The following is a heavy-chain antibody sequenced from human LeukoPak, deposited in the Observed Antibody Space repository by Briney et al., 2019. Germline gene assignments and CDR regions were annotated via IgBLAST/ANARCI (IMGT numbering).Heavy chain of an antibody. J-gene: IGHJ5*02. V-gene: IGHV4-30-4*01. CDR2: IYYSGST. CDR1: GGSISSGDYY. D-gene: IGHD2-2*02. CDR3: ARVRRYCSSTSCYNFRWFDP. Sequence: SQTLSLTCTVSGGSISSGDYYWSWIRQPPGKGLEWIGYIYYSGSTYYNPSLKSRVTISVDTSKNQFSLKLCSVTAADTAVYYCARVRRYCSSTSCYNFRWFDPWGQGTLVTVSS.